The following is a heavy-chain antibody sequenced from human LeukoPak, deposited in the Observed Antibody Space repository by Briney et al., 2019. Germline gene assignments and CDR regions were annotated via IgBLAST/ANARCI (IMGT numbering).Heavy chain of an antibody. D-gene: IGHD4-17*01. V-gene: IGHV3-23*01. J-gene: IGHJ4*02. CDR3: AKDLYTYGTTPLDY. CDR2: ISSSGGST. CDR1: GFTFSSYA. Sequence: GGSLRLSCAASGFTFSSYAMSWVRQAAGKGLEWVSNISSSGGSTYYADSVKGRFTISRDYFKNTLFLQMNSLRAEDTAVYYCAKDLYTYGTTPLDYWAREPWSPSPQ.